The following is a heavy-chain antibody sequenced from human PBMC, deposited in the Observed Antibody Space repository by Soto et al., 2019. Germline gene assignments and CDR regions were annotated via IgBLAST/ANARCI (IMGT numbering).Heavy chain of an antibody. Sequence: QITLKESGPRLVKPTQTLTLTCTSSGFSLSTSGVGVGWIRQPPGKALEWLALIYWDDDKRYSPSLKSRLTITKDTSKNQVVLTMTNMDPVDTATYYCAHRAYGYQLRKAFDICSQGTMVTVSS. CDR2: IYWDDDK. CDR3: AHRAYGYQLRKAFDI. CDR1: GFSLSTSGVG. J-gene: IGHJ3*02. D-gene: IGHD2-2*01. V-gene: IGHV2-5*02.